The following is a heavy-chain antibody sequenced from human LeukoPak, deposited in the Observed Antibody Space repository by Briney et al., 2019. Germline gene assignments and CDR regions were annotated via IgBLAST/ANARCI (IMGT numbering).Heavy chain of an antibody. D-gene: IGHD5-18*01. Sequence: SETLSLTCTVSGGSITNYYWSWIRQSPGKGLEYVGYIYYAGNTNYNPSLNSRATISVDTSKKQFSLKLNSVTAADTAVYFCARGPGSPSGDNYGRPLDYWGQGTVVTVSS. V-gene: IGHV4-59*01. CDR1: GGSITNYY. J-gene: IGHJ4*02. CDR2: IYYAGNT. CDR3: ARGPGSPSGDNYGRPLDY.